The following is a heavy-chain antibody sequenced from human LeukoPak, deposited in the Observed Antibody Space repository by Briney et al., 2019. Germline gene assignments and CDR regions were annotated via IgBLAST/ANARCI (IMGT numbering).Heavy chain of an antibody. CDR2: INHSGST. Sequence: SETLSLTCAVYGGSFSGYYWSWIRQPPGKGLEWIGEINHSGSTNYNPSLKSRVTISVDTSKNQFSLKLSSVTAADTAVYYCARGRGNWSYVFLSWFDPWGQGTLVTVSS. D-gene: IGHD1-7*01. CDR3: ARGRGNWSYVFLSWFDP. CDR1: GGSFSGYY. V-gene: IGHV4-34*01. J-gene: IGHJ5*02.